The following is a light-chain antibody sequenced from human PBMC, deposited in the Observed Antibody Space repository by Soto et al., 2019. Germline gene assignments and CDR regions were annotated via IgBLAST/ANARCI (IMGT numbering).Light chain of an antibody. CDR2: LNSDGSH. CDR3: QTWDTGSRVV. CDR1: SGHSSYA. J-gene: IGLJ2*01. V-gene: IGLV4-69*01. Sequence: QLVLTQSPSASASLGASVKLTCTLSSGHSSYAIAWHQQQPEKGPRYLMKLNSDGSHNKGDGIPDRFSGSSSGAERYLTISRLQSEDEADYYCQTWDTGSRVVFGGGTKVTVL.